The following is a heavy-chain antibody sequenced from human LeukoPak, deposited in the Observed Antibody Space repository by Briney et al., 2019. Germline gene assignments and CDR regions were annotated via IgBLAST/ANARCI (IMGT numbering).Heavy chain of an antibody. CDR1: GYSFTSYW. D-gene: IGHD5-18*01. Sequence: GESLKISCKGSGYSFTSYWIGWVRQMPGKGLEWMGIIYPGDSDTRYSPSFQGQVTISADKSISTAYLQWSSLKASDTAMYYCARHIQVDTTEGVDDAFDIWGQGTMVTVSS. CDR2: IYPGDSDT. V-gene: IGHV5-51*01. J-gene: IGHJ3*02. CDR3: ARHIQVDTTEGVDDAFDI.